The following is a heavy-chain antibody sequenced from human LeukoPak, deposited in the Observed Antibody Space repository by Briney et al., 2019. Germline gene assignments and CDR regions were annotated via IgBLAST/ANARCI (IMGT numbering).Heavy chain of an antibody. CDR2: IYTSGST. Sequence: SETLSLTCTVSGGSISSSSYYWGWIRQPPGKGLEWIGRIYTSGSTNYNPSLKSRVTISVDTSKNQFSLKLSSVTAADTAVYYCARENQYSSGWYYFDYWGQGTLVTVSS. V-gene: IGHV4-39*07. D-gene: IGHD6-19*01. J-gene: IGHJ4*02. CDR3: ARENQYSSGWYYFDY. CDR1: GGSISSSSYY.